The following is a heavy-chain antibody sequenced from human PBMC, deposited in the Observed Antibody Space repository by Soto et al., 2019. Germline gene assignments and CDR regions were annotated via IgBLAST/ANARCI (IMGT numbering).Heavy chain of an antibody. Sequence: GGSLRLSWAASGFTFSSYAMSWVRQAPGKGLEWVSAISGSGGSTYYADSVKGRFTISRDNSKNTLYLQMNSLRAEDTAVYYCAKGQVYDFWSGYSPDWFDPWGQGTLVTVSS. J-gene: IGHJ5*02. D-gene: IGHD3-3*01. CDR3: AKGQVYDFWSGYSPDWFDP. CDR1: GFTFSSYA. CDR2: ISGSGGST. V-gene: IGHV3-23*01.